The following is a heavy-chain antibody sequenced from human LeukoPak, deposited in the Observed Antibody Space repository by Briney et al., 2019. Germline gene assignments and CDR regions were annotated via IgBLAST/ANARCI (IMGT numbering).Heavy chain of an antibody. D-gene: IGHD2/OR15-2a*01. CDR2: ISGSGSAT. J-gene: IGHJ6*02. CDR1: GFRFSTFA. CDR3: AKNNSARDGMDV. V-gene: IGHV3-23*01. Sequence: GGSLRLSCAASGFRFSTFAMSWVRQAPGKGLEWVSGISGSGSATYYADSVKGWFTISRDNSKNTLYLQMNSLRADDKAVYYCAKNNSARDGMDVWGQGTTVTVSS.